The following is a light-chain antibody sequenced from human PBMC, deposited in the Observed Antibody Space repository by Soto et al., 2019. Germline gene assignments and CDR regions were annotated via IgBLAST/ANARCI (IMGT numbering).Light chain of an antibody. Sequence: EIVMTQSPAALSVSPGETATLSCRASESVRSNIAWYQQKPGQAPRLLIYGASARATDIPARFSGTASATEFTLTISSLQSEDFAVYYCQQYHYWPLTFGGGTKVEIK. V-gene: IGKV3-15*01. CDR2: GAS. CDR3: QQYHYWPLT. CDR1: ESVRSN. J-gene: IGKJ4*01.